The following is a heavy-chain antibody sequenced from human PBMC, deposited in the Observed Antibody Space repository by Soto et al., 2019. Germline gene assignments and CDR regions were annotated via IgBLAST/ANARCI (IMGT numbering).Heavy chain of an antibody. J-gene: IGHJ5*02. CDR1: GYTFTSYA. CDR2: INAGNGNT. V-gene: IGHV1-3*01. Sequence: ASVKVSCKASGYTFTSYAMHWVRQAPGQRLEWMGWINAGNGNTKYSQKFQGRVTITRDTSASTAYMELSSLRSEDTAVYYCARAITIVGANIDTNGFDPWGQGTLVTVSS. D-gene: IGHD3-3*01. CDR3: ARAITIVGANIDTNGFDP.